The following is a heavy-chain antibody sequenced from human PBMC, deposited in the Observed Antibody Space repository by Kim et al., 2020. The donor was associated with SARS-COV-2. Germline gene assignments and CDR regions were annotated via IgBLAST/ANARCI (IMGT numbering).Heavy chain of an antibody. J-gene: IGHJ6*03. Sequence: GGSLRLSCAASGFTFSSYGMHWVRQAPGKGLEWVAVIWYDGSNKYYADSVKGRFTISRDNSKNTLYLQMNSLRAEDTAVYYCARGRIAAAGPHYYYYMDVWGKGTTVTVSS. D-gene: IGHD6-13*01. CDR2: IWYDGSNK. CDR3: ARGRIAAAGPHYYYYMDV. V-gene: IGHV3-33*01. CDR1: GFTFSSYG.